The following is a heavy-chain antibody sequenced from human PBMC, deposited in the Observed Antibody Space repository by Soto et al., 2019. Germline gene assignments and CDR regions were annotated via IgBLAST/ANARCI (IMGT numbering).Heavy chain of an antibody. CDR3: ITDHDAFDI. CDR2: ISSSGSTI. Sequence: GGSLRLSCAASGFTFSSYEMNWVRHAPGKGLEWVSYISSSGSTIYYADSVKGRFTISRDNAKNSLYLQMNSLRAEDTAVYYCITDHDAFDIWGQGTMVTVSS. CDR1: GFTFSSYE. V-gene: IGHV3-48*03. D-gene: IGHD3-10*01. J-gene: IGHJ3*02.